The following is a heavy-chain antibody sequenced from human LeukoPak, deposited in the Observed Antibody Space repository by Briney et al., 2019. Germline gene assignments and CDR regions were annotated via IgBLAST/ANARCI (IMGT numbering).Heavy chain of an antibody. V-gene: IGHV4-4*07. J-gene: IGHJ6*02. Sequence: SETLSLTCTVSGGSISSYYWSWVRQPAGKGLEWIGRIYTSGSTNYNPSLKSRVTMSVDTSKTQFSLKLSSVTAADTAVYYCARDGDIVVVPAAISGMYYYYGMDVWSQGTTVTVSS. D-gene: IGHD2-2*02. CDR2: IYTSGST. CDR3: ARDGDIVVVPAAISGMYYYYGMDV. CDR1: GGSISSYY.